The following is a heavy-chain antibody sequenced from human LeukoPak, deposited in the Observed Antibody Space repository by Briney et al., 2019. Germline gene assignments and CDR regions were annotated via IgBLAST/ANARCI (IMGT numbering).Heavy chain of an antibody. CDR1: GYSFSTYW. CDR2: IYPGDSDT. V-gene: IGHV5-51*01. D-gene: IGHD3-10*01. CDR3: ARRASGVDY. Sequence: GESLKISCKGPGYSFSTYWIGWVRQMPGKGLEWMGIIYPGDSDTRYSPSFQGQVTISADKSISTAYLQWTSLKASDTAIYYCARRASGVDYWGQGTLVTISS. J-gene: IGHJ4*02.